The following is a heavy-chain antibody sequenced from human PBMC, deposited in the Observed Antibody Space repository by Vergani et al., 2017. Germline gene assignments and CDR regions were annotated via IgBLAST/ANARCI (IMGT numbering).Heavy chain of an antibody. D-gene: IGHD3-3*01. Sequence: EVELVESGGGLVQPGGSLRLSCAASGFTFNDYWMHWARQVPGKGLVWVSGMNGDGDTISYADSVKGRFTISRDNAKNTLFLQMNSLRAEDTAVYYCARAGKVRFGVVWENWFDPWGQGTLVTVSS. V-gene: IGHV3-74*01. CDR3: ARAGKVRFGVVWENWFDP. CDR1: GFTFNDYW. J-gene: IGHJ5*02. CDR2: MNGDGDTI.